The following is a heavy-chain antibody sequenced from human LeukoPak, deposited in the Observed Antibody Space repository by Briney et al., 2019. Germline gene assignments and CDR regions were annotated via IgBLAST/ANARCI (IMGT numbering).Heavy chain of an antibody. CDR3: GRETIAATGTSVFFDY. V-gene: IGHV4-61*08. Sequence: SETLSLTCTVSGASVSSSGYYWSWIRQPPGKGLEWIGYIYHSGSTNYNPSLKSRVTISVDTSKNQVSLKLTSMTAADTAVYYCGRETIAATGTSVFFDYWGQGTLVTVSS. D-gene: IGHD6-13*01. J-gene: IGHJ4*02. CDR1: GASVSSSGYY. CDR2: IYHSGST.